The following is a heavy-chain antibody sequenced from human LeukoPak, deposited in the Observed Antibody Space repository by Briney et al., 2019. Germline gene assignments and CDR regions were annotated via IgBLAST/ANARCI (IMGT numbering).Heavy chain of an antibody. D-gene: IGHD3-10*01. CDR3: ARSRGSGYSYPPRWFDP. CDR1: GGSISSGTNY. J-gene: IGHJ5*02. Sequence: PSETLSLTCTVGGGSISSGTNYWGWIRQPPGTGLEWIGEINHSGSTNYNPSLKSRVTISVDTSKNQFSLKLSSVTAADTAVYYCARSRGSGYSYPPRWFDPWGQGTLVTVSS. V-gene: IGHV4-39*07. CDR2: INHSGST.